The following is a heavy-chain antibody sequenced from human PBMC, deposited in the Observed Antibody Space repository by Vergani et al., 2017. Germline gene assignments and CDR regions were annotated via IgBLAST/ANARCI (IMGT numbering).Heavy chain of an antibody. J-gene: IGHJ1*01. Sequence: QLQLQESGPGLVKPSETLSLTCTVSGGSISSSSYYWSWIRQHPGKGLEWIGYIYYSGSTYYNPSLKSRVTISVDTSKNQFSLKLSSVTAADTAVYYCARDHIGYYDSSGYYTEYFQHWGQGTLVTVSS. CDR1: GGSISSSSYY. D-gene: IGHD3-22*01. CDR2: IYYSGST. V-gene: IGHV4-31*03. CDR3: ARDHIGYYDSSGYYTEYFQH.